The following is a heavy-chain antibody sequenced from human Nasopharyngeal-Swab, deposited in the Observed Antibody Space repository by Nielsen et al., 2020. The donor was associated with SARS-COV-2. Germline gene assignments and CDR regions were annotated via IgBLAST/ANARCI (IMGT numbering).Heavy chain of an antibody. CDR3: ASPGVGATTFDY. Sequence: WIRQPPGKGLEWIGYIYYSGSTYYNPSLKSRVTISVDTSKNQFSLKLSSVTAADTAVYYCASPGVGATTFDYWGQGTLVTVSS. V-gene: IGHV4-39*01. J-gene: IGHJ4*02. D-gene: IGHD1-26*01. CDR2: IYYSGST.